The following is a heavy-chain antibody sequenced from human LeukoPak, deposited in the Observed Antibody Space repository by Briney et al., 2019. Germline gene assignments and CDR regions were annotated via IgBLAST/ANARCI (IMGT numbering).Heavy chain of an antibody. D-gene: IGHD3-10*01. V-gene: IGHV3-30*02. CDR2: IRYDGSNK. CDR3: AKEGLWFGDRSFDY. CDR1: GFTFSSYG. J-gene: IGHJ4*02. Sequence: GGSLSLSCAASGFTFSSYGMHWVRQAPGKGLKWVAFIRYDGSNKYYADSVKGRFTISRDNSKNTLYLQMNSLRAEDTAVYYCAKEGLWFGDRSFDYWGQGTLVTVSS.